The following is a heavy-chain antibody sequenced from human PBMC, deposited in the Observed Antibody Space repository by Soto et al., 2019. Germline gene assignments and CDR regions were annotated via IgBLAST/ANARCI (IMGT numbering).Heavy chain of an antibody. CDR2: FDPEDGET. CDR1: GYTLTELS. CDR3: ATVTRYYYYMDV. Sequence: GASVKVSCKVSGYTLTELSMHWVRQAPGKGLEWMGGFDPEDGETIYAQKFQGRVTMTEDTSTDTAYMELSSLRSGDTAVYYCATVTRYYYYMDVWGKGTTVTVSS. V-gene: IGHV1-24*01. J-gene: IGHJ6*03.